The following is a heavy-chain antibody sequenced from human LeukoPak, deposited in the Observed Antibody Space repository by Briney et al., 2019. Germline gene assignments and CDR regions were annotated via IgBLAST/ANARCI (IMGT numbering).Heavy chain of an antibody. Sequence: GASVKVSCKASGYTFTGYYMHWVRQAPGQGLEWMGWINPNSGGTNYAQKFQGRVTMTRDTSISTAYMELSRLRSDDTAVYYCARDQLFIVGATRDYWGQGTLVTVSS. V-gene: IGHV1-2*02. D-gene: IGHD1-26*01. CDR1: GYTFTGYY. J-gene: IGHJ4*02. CDR3: ARDQLFIVGATRDY. CDR2: INPNSGGT.